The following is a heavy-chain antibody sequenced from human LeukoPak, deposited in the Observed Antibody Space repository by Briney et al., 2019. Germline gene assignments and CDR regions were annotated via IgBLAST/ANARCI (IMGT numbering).Heavy chain of an antibody. J-gene: IGHJ3*02. V-gene: IGHV4-59*01. CDR3: ARAPEGYCSSASCSLSGAFDI. D-gene: IGHD2-2*01. CDR1: GGSISSYY. Sequence: PSETLSLTCTVSGGSISSYYWSWIRQPPGKGLEWIGYIYYSGSTNYNPSLKSRVTISVDTSKNQFSLKLSSVTAVDTAVYYCARAPEGYCSSASCSLSGAFDIWGQGTMVTVSS. CDR2: IYYSGST.